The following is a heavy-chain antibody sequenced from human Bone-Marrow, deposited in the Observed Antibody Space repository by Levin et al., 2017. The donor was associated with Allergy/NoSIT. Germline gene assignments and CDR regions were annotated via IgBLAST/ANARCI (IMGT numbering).Heavy chain of an antibody. CDR1: GYTFTDYY. D-gene: IGHD6-19*01. Sequence: GASVKVSCTASGYTFTDYYIHWVRQAPGQGLEWMGWINPKSGGTNSAQKFQGRATVTRDTSISTAYMELSSLTSDDTAVYYCATQGVAVAGTRGWAYWGQGALVSVSS. CDR3: ATQGVAVAGTRGWAY. V-gene: IGHV1-2*02. CDR2: INPKSGGT. J-gene: IGHJ4*02.